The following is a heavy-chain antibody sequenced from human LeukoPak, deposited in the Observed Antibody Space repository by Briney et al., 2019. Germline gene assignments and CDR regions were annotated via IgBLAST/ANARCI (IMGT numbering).Heavy chain of an antibody. V-gene: IGHV1-18*01. Sequence: ASVKVSCKASGYTFTSYGISWVRQAPGQGLEWMGWISAYNGNTNYAQKLQGRVTMTTDTSTSTAYMELRSLRYDDTAVYYCATDPAPHYDFWSGYYTYFDYWGQGTLVTVSS. CDR3: ATDPAPHYDFWSGYYTYFDY. CDR2: ISAYNGNT. D-gene: IGHD3-3*01. CDR1: GYTFTSYG. J-gene: IGHJ4*02.